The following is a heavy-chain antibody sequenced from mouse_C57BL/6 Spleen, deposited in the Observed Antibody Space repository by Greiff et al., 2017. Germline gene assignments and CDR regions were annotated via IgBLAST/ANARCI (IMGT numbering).Heavy chain of an antibody. CDR1: GYSITSGYY. J-gene: IGHJ3*01. D-gene: IGHD1-1*02. CDR2: ISYDGSN. V-gene: IGHV3-6*01. CDR3: ARAYGPAWFAY. Sequence: EVQLQESGPGLVKPSQSLSLTCSVTGYSITSGYYWNWIRQFPGNKLEWMGYISYDGSNNYNPSLKNRISITRDTSKNQFFLKLNSVTTEDTATYYCARAYGPAWFAYWGQGTLVTVSA.